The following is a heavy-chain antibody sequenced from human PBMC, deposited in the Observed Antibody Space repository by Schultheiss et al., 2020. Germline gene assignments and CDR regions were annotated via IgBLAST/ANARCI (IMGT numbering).Heavy chain of an antibody. J-gene: IGHJ4*02. CDR2: ISYDGSNK. D-gene: IGHD1-7*01. CDR1: GFTFDDYA. CDR3: AKGSGTTSLFNFDF. V-gene: IGHV3-30*18. Sequence: GGSLRLSCAASGFTFDDYAMHWVRQAPGKGLEWVAVISYDGSNKYYADSVKGRFTISRDNSKNTLYLQMNSLRAEDTALYYCAKGSGTTSLFNFDFWGQGTLVTVSS.